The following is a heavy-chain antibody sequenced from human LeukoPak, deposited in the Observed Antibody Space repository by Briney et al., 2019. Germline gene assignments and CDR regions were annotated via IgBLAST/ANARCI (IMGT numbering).Heavy chain of an antibody. CDR1: GFTFSTYG. Sequence: GGSLRLSCAASGFTFSTYGMSWVRQAPGKGLEGVSYISSRSSTIYYVDSVKGRFTISRDNAKNSLYLQMNSLRAEDTAVYYCARDLDTYYGMDVWGQGTTVTVSS. CDR2: ISSRSSTI. D-gene: IGHD5-18*01. J-gene: IGHJ6*02. CDR3: ARDLDTYYGMDV. V-gene: IGHV3-48*01.